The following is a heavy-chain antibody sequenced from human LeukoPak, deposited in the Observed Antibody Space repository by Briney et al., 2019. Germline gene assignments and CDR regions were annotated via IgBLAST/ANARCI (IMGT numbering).Heavy chain of an antibody. CDR3: AKEGAPSSSWYFDY. J-gene: IGHJ4*02. CDR2: ISGSGGST. D-gene: IGHD6-13*01. CDR1: GFTFSSYA. Sequence: GGSLRLSCAASGFTFSSYAMSWVRQAPGKGLEWVSAISGSGGSTHYADSVKGRFTISRDNSKNTLYLEMNSLRAEDTAVYYCAKEGAPSSSWYFDYWGQGTLVTVSS. V-gene: IGHV3-23*01.